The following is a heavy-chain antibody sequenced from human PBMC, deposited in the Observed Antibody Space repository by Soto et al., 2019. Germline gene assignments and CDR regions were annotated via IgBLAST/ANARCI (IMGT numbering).Heavy chain of an antibody. J-gene: IGHJ4*02. CDR1: GYAFTTYG. D-gene: IGHD1-1*01. CDR3: ARGRYGDY. CDR2: ISAHNGNT. Sequence: QVHLVQSGAEVKKPGASVKVSCKGSGYAFTTYGITWVRQAPGQGLEWMGWISAHNGNTNYVQKLQGRVTVTRDTSTRTAYMELRSLRSDDTAVYYCARGRYGDYWGQGALVTVSS. V-gene: IGHV1-18*01.